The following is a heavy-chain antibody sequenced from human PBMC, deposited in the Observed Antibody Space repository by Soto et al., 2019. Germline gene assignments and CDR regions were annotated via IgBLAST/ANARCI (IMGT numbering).Heavy chain of an antibody. V-gene: IGHV4-30-4*01. CDR3: ARRTRYSSPSFGYYYYGMDV. CDR1: GGSISSGDYY. CDR2: IYYSGST. D-gene: IGHD6-6*01. J-gene: IGHJ6*02. Sequence: PSETLSLTCTVSGGSISSGDYYWSWIRQPPGKGLEWIGYIYYSGSTYYNPSLKSRVTISVDTSKNQFSLKLSSVTAADTAVYYCARRTRYSSPSFGYYYYGMDVWGQGTTVTVSS.